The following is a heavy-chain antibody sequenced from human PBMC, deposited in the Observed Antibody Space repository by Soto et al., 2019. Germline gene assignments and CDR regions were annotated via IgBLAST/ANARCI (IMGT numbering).Heavy chain of an antibody. Sequence: QVQLVQSGAEVKKPGSSVKVSCKASGGTFSSYAISWVRQAPGQGLEWMGGLIPIFGTANYAQKFQGRVTITADESTSTAYMELSSLRSEDTAVYYCARDEGRYYYGSGSLESPFDPWGQGTLVTVSS. CDR3: ARDEGRYYYGSGSLESPFDP. J-gene: IGHJ5*02. D-gene: IGHD3-10*01. V-gene: IGHV1-69*01. CDR1: GGTFSSYA. CDR2: LIPIFGTA.